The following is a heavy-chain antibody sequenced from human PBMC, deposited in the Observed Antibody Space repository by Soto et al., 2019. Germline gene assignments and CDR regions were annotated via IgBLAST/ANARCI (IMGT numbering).Heavy chain of an antibody. CDR2: ISSDGSTV. D-gene: IGHD2-21*02. Sequence: QVQLVESGGGLVKPGGSLRLSCVASGLTFRNYFMNWIRQAPGKGPEWLSYISSDGSTVFYADSVKGRFTTSRDNAQNSVYLQMNSLRAEDTAVYYCATLTAPTDYWGQGSLVTVSS. V-gene: IGHV3-11*01. CDR1: GLTFRNYF. CDR3: ATLTAPTDY. J-gene: IGHJ4*02.